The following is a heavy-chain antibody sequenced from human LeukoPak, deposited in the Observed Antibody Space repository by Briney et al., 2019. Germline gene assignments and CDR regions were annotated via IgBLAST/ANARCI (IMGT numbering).Heavy chain of an antibody. D-gene: IGHD3-3*01. J-gene: IGHJ4*02. CDR3: ARDTLDFWSGSDY. Sequence: GGSLRLSCAASGFTFSSYSMNWVRQAPGKGLEWVSSISSSSSYIYYADSVKGRFTISRDNAKNSLYLQMNSLRAEDTAVYYCARDTLDFWSGSDYWGQGTLVTVSS. CDR1: GFTFSSYS. CDR2: ISSSSSYI. V-gene: IGHV3-21*01.